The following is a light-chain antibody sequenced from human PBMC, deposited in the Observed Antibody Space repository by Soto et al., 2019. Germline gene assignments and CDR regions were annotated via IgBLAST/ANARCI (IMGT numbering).Light chain of an antibody. CDR1: QNVNRY. CDR2: DAS. Sequence: ETVLTQSPATLSLSPGERATLSCRASQNVNRYVAWYQQKPAQAPRLLIYDASTRAAGVPARCSGSGSGTDFSLRISSREPEDFAVYYCQEHNSFGGGTKVEIK. V-gene: IGKV3-11*01. J-gene: IGKJ4*01. CDR3: QEHNS.